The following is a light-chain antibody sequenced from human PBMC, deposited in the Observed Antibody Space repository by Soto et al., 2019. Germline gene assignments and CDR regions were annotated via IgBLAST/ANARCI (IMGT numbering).Light chain of an antibody. CDR2: AAS. Sequence: DIQMTQSPSSLSASVGDRVTITCRASQSISSNLNWYQQKPGKAPKLLIYAASTRATGIPARFGGSGSGTEFTLTISSVQSEDFAVYYCQHYHTWPYTFGQGTKLEIK. CDR1: QSISSN. CDR3: QHYHTWPYT. V-gene: IGKV1-39*01. J-gene: IGKJ2*01.